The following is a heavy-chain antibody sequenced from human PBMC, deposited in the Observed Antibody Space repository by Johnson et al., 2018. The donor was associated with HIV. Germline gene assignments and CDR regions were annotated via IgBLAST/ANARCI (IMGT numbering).Heavy chain of an antibody. CDR3: ALSYSLDAFDI. V-gene: IGHV3-15*01. D-gene: IGHD2-21*01. CDR2: IKSKTDGGTT. CDR1: GFTFSNAW. J-gene: IGHJ3*02. Sequence: VQLVESGGGLVKPGGSLRLSCAASGFTFSNAWMTWVRQAPGRGLEWVGRIKSKTDGGTTDYIAPVKGRFTISRDDSKNSLYLQMNSLKTEDTAVYYCALSYSLDAFDIWGQGTMVTVSS.